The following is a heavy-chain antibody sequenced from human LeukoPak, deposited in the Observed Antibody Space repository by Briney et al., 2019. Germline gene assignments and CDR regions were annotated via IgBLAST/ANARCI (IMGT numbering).Heavy chain of an antibody. D-gene: IGHD6-13*01. CDR1: GFSLSTSGVG. CDR2: IYWNDDK. J-gene: IGHJ6*02. CDR3: AHRRQNPYSRSWWEGPGYYYAMDV. V-gene: IGHV2-5*01. Sequence: ESGPTLVNPTQTLTLTCTFSGFSLSTSGVGVGWIRQPPGKALEWLALIYWNDDKRYSPSLKSRLTITKDTSKNQVVLTMTNMDPVDTATYYCAHRRQNPYSRSWWEGPGYYYAMDVWGQGTTVTVSS.